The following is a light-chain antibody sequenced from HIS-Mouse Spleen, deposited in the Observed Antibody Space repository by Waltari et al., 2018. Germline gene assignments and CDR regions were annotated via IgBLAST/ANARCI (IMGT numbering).Light chain of an antibody. J-gene: IGKJ1*01. CDR2: AAS. V-gene: IGKV1-9*01. CDR3: QQLNSYPPS. Sequence: DIQLTQSPSFLSASVGDRVTITCRASQGISRYLAWYQQKPGKAPKLLIYAASTLQSGVPSRFSGNGSGTEFTLTISSLQPEDFATYYCQQLNSYPPSCGQGTKVEIK. CDR1: QGISRY.